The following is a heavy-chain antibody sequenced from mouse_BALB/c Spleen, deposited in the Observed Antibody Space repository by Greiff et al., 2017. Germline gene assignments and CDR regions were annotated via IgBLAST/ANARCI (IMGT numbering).Heavy chain of an antibody. CDR2: IDPANGNT. V-gene: IGHV14-3*02. CDR1: GFNIKDTY. D-gene: IGHD4-1*01. Sequence: VHVKQSGAELVKPGASVKLSCTASGFNIKDTYMHWVKQRPEQGLEWIGRIDPANGNTKYDPKFQGKATITADTSSNTAYLQLSSLTSEDTAVYYCARGTGDFDYWGQGTTLTVSS. CDR3: ARGTGDFDY. J-gene: IGHJ2*01.